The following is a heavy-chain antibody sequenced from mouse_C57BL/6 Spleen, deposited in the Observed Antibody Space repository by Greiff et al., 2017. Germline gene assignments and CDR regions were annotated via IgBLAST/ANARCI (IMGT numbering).Heavy chain of an antibody. V-gene: IGHV1-59*01. D-gene: IGHD1-1*01. CDR1: GYTFPSYW. CDR3: ARQVVATREGFDY. CDR2: IDPSDSYT. J-gene: IGHJ2*01. Sequence: QVQLQQPGAELVRPGTSVKLSCKASGYTFPSYWMHWVKQRPGQGLEWIGVIDPSDSYTNYNQKFKGKATLTVDTSSSTAYMQLSSLTSEDSAVYYCARQVVATREGFDYWGQGTTLTVSS.